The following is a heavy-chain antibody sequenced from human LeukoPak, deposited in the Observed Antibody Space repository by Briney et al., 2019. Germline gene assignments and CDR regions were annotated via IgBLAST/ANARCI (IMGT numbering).Heavy chain of an antibody. CDR2: INPNSGGT. Sequence: ASVKVSCKASGYTFTGYYMHWVRQAPGQGLEWMGWINPNSGGTNYAQKFQGRVTMTRDTSIGTAYMELSRLRSDDTAVYYCAREYGDVEMATTSDYYYYYGMDVWGQGTTVTVSS. D-gene: IGHD5-24*01. J-gene: IGHJ6*02. CDR3: AREYGDVEMATTSDYYYYYGMDV. V-gene: IGHV1-2*02. CDR1: GYTFTGYY.